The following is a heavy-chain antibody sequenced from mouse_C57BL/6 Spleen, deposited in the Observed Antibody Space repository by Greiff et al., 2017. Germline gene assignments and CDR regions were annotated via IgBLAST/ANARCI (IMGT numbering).Heavy chain of an antibody. CDR1: GYTFTSYW. CDR2: INPSNGGT. CDR3: ARERYYYGSSPCAMDY. D-gene: IGHD1-1*01. J-gene: IGHJ4*01. V-gene: IGHV1-53*01. Sequence: QVQLQQPGTELVKPGASVKLSCKASGYTFTSYWMHWVKQRPGQGLEWIGNINPSNGGTNYNEKFKSKATLTVDKSSSTAYMQHSSLTSEDSAVYYCARERYYYGSSPCAMDYWGQGTSVTVSS.